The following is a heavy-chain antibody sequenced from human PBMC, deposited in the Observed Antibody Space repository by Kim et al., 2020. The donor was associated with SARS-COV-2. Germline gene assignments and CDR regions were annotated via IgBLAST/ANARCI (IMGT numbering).Heavy chain of an antibody. J-gene: IGHJ3*02. CDR3: ARLVVVGVYDAFDI. Sequence: YSPSFQDHVTISADKSISTAYLQWSSLKASDTAMYYCARLVVVGVYDAFDIWGQGTMVTVSS. D-gene: IGHD3-22*01. V-gene: IGHV5-10-1*01.